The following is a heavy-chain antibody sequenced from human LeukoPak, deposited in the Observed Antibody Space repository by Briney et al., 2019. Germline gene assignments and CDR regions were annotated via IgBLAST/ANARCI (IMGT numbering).Heavy chain of an antibody. V-gene: IGHV3-23*01. D-gene: IGHD3-10*01. J-gene: IGHJ6*02. CDR3: ATPYGSGSYYKYYYYGMDV. Sequence: GGSLRLSCAASGFTFSSYAMSWVRQAPGKGLEWVSAISGSGGSTYYADSVKGRFTISRDDSKNTLYLQMNSLRAEDTAVYYCATPYGSGSYYKYYYYGMDVWGQGTTVTVSS. CDR2: ISGSGGST. CDR1: GFTFSSYA.